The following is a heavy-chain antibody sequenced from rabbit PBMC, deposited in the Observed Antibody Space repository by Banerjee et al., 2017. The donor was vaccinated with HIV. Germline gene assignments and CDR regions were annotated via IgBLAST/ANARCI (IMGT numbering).Heavy chain of an antibody. V-gene: IGHV1S45*01. CDR3: ARGAGHADYGDASL. Sequence: QEQLVESGGGLVQPEGSLTLTCKASGFTLSSYWMWWVRQAPGKGLEWIACIDTHSSGSIYYANWAQGRFTISKISSTTVTLQMTSLTAADTATYFCARGAGHADYGDASLWGPGTLVTVS. J-gene: IGHJ6*01. D-gene: IGHD2-1*01. CDR2: IDTHSSGSI. CDR1: GFTLSSYW.